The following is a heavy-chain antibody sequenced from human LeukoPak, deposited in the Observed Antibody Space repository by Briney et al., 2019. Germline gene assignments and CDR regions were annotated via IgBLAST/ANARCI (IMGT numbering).Heavy chain of an antibody. V-gene: IGHV3-23*01. CDR2: ISGSGGST. D-gene: IGHD2-2*01. Sequence: GGSLRLSCAASGFTFSSYAMSWVRQAPGKGLEWVSAISGSGGSTYYADSVKGRFTISRDNSKNTLYLQMNSLRAEDTAVCYCAKVGSSTSPSYYGMDVWGQGTTVTVSS. J-gene: IGHJ6*02. CDR1: GFTFSSYA. CDR3: AKVGSSTSPSYYGMDV.